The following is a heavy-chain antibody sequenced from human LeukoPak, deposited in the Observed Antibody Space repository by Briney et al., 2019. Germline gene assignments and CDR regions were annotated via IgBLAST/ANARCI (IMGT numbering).Heavy chain of an antibody. V-gene: IGHV4-34*01. J-gene: IGHJ5*02. CDR1: GGSFSGYY. CDR2: INHSGST. D-gene: IGHD6-13*01. CDR3: ARGRIAAARGAWVDP. Sequence: PSETLSLTCAVYGGSFSGYYWSWIRQPPGKGLEWIGEINHSGSTNYNPSLKSRVAISVDTSKNQFALELSSVTAADTAVYYCARGRIAAARGAWVDPWGQGTLVTVSS.